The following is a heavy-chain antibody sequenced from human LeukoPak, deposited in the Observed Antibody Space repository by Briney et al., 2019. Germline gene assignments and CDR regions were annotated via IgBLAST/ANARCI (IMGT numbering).Heavy chain of an antibody. CDR1: GGTFSSYA. Sequence: GASVKVSCKASGGTFSSYAISWARQAPGQGLEWMGGIIPIFGTANYAQKFQGRVTITADESTSTAYMELSSLRSEDTAVYYCALYDSSGYYYKDFQHWGQGTLVTVSS. D-gene: IGHD3-22*01. J-gene: IGHJ1*01. CDR3: ALYDSSGYYYKDFQH. CDR2: IIPIFGTA. V-gene: IGHV1-69*13.